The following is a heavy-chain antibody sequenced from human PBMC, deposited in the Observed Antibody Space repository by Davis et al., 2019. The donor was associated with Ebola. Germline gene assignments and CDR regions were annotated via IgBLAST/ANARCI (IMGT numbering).Heavy chain of an antibody. CDR3: ARRSSGYYLDY. D-gene: IGHD3-22*01. J-gene: IGHJ4*02. CDR2: IYPGDSDT. V-gene: IGHV5-51*01. Sequence: KVSCKGSGYSFTSYWTGWVRQMPGKGLEWMGIIYPGDSDTRYSPSFHAQVTISADKSISTAYLQWTSLKASDTAMYYCARRSSGYYLDYWGQGTLVTVSS. CDR1: GYSFTSYW.